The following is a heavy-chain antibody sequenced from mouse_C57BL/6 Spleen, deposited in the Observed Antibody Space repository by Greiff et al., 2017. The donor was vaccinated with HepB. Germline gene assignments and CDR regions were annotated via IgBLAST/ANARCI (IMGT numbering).Heavy chain of an antibody. CDR3: ARSDGSSYVDYFDY. Sequence: VQLQQSGPELVKPGASVKISCKASGYAFSSSWMNWVKQRPGKGLEWIGRIYPGDGDTNYNGKFKGKATLTADKSSSTAYMQLSSLTSEDSAVYFCARSDGSSYVDYFDYWGQGTTLTVSS. D-gene: IGHD1-1*01. V-gene: IGHV1-82*01. CDR2: IYPGDGDT. CDR1: GYAFSSSW. J-gene: IGHJ2*01.